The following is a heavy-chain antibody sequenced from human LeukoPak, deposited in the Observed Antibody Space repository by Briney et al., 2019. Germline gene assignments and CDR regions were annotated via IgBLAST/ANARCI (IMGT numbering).Heavy chain of an antibody. D-gene: IGHD3-22*01. CDR1: GGSFSGYY. V-gene: IGHV4-34*01. CDR3: ARGGSSGYLNWFDP. J-gene: IGHJ5*02. Sequence: PSETLSLTCAVYGGSFSGYYWNWIRQPPGKGLEWIGEMNHSGSTNYNPSLKSRVTISVDTSKNQVSLKLSSVTAADTAVYYCARGGSSGYLNWFDPWGQGTLVTVSS. CDR2: MNHSGST.